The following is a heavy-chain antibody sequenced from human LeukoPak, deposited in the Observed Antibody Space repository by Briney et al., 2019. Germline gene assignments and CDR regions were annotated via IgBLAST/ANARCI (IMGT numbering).Heavy chain of an antibody. CDR3: ARVSYYYDSSGYYYYYYYGMDV. Sequence: SVKVSCKASGGTFSSYAISWVRQAPGQGLEWMGRIIPILGIANYAQKFQGRVTITADKSTSTAYMELSSLRSEDTAVYYCARVSYYYDSSGYYYYYYYGMDVWGQGTTVTVSS. J-gene: IGHJ6*02. D-gene: IGHD3-22*01. CDR2: IIPILGIA. V-gene: IGHV1-69*04. CDR1: GGTFSSYA.